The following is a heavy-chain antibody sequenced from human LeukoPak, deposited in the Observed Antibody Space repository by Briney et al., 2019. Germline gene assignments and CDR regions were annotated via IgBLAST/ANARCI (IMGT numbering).Heavy chain of an antibody. V-gene: IGHV4-39*01. CDR3: ARHMVVVAAGLLHYFDY. Sequence: SETLSLTCTVSGGSISSSSYYWGWIRQPPGKGLEWIGSIYYSGSTYYNPSLKSRVTISVDTSKNQFSLKLSSVTAADTAVYYCARHMVVVAAGLLHYFDYWGQGTLVTVSS. CDR2: IYYSGST. D-gene: IGHD2-15*01. CDR1: GGSISSSSYY. J-gene: IGHJ4*02.